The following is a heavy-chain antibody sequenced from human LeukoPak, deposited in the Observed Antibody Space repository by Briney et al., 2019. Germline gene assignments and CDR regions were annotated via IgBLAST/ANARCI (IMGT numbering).Heavy chain of an antibody. CDR3: ARETSQRGAHYMDV. CDR2: IYYSGST. V-gene: IGHV4-59*01. Sequence: SETLSLTCTVSGGSISSYYWSWIRQPPGKGLEWIGYIYYSGSTNYNPSLKSRVTISVDTSKNQFSLKLTSVTAADTAVYYCARETSQRGAHYMDVWGKGTTVTISS. D-gene: IGHD3-16*01. CDR1: GGSISSYY. J-gene: IGHJ6*03.